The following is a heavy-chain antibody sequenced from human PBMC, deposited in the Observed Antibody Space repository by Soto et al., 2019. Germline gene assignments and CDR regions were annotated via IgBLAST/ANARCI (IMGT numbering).Heavy chain of an antibody. CDR1: GYSFTTYW. D-gene: IGHD3-10*01. CDR2: IYPGDSDT. Sequence: PGESLKIYCKGSGYSFTTYWNGWVRQMPGKGLEWMGIIYPGDSDTRYSPSFQGQVTISADKYISTAYLQWSSLKASDGAMYYCARLYHYGSGNAAYGMDVWGQGTTVTVSS. CDR3: ARLYHYGSGNAAYGMDV. V-gene: IGHV5-51*01. J-gene: IGHJ6*02.